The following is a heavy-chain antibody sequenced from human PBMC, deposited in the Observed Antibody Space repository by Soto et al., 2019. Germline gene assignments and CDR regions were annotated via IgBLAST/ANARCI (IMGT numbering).Heavy chain of an antibody. D-gene: IGHD6-13*01. CDR3: ARGGIAAAGTGFGLDYYYYGMDV. V-gene: IGHV1-69*02. J-gene: IGHJ6*02. CDR2: IIPILGIA. Sequence: SVKVSCKASGGTFSSYTISWVRQATGQGLEWMGRIIPILGIANYAQKFQGRVTITADKSTSTAYMELSSLRSEDTAVYYCARGGIAAAGTGFGLDYYYYGMDVWGQGTTVTVS. CDR1: GGTFSSYT.